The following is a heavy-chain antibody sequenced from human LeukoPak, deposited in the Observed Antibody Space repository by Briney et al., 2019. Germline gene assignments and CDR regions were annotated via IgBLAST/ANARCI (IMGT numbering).Heavy chain of an antibody. CDR1: GFTFSSYA. CDR3: AKDLLRKEYYFDF. D-gene: IGHD2/OR15-2a*01. Sequence: GGSLRLFCAASGFTFSSYAMSWVRQAPGKGLEWVSVISGSGGSTYYADSVKGRFTISRDNSKNTLYLQMNSLRAEDTAVYYCAKDLLRKEYYFDFWGQGALVTVSS. V-gene: IGHV3-23*01. J-gene: IGHJ4*02. CDR2: ISGSGGST.